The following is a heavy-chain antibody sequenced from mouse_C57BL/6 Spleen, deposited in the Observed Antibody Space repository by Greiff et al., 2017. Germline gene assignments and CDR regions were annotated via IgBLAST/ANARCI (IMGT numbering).Heavy chain of an antibody. J-gene: IGHJ4*01. CDR1: GFTFSNYW. D-gene: IGHD1-1*01. CDR2: IRLKSDNYAT. V-gene: IGHV6-3*01. CDR3: TGPLIYDYGSNAMDY. Sequence: EVQLQESGGGLVQPGGSMKLSCVASGFTFSNYWMNWVRQSPEKGLEWVAQIRLKSDNYATHYAESVKGRFTISRDDSKSGVYLQMNNLRAEDTGIYYCTGPLIYDYGSNAMDYWGQGTSVTVSS.